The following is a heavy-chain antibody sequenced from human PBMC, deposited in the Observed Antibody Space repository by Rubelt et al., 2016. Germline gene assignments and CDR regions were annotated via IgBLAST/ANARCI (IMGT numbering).Heavy chain of an antibody. D-gene: IGHD2-21*01. J-gene: IGHJ1*01. CDR3: ARQDGGDGRLEYFQH. CDR1: GGSISSYY. V-gene: IGHV4-59*08. CDR2: IYYSGST. Sequence: QVQLQESGPGLVKPSETLSLTCTVSGGSISSYYWSWIRQPPGKGLEWIGYIYYSGSTNYNPSLKSRVTISVDTSKNQFSLKLSSVTAADTAVYYCARQDGGDGRLEYFQHWGQGTLVTVSS.